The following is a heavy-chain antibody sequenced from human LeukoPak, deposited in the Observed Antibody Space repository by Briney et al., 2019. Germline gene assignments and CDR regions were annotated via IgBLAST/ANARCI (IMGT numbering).Heavy chain of an antibody. Sequence: GGSLRLSCAASGYTFSSYEMKCVRQDPGKGLERVSYIIGSVRIVYTADSVKGRFTISRDNAKDSLYLQMNSLRAEDTAVYYCARQIVGATGLDYWGQGTLVTVSS. CDR3: ARQIVGATGLDY. D-gene: IGHD1-26*01. J-gene: IGHJ4*02. CDR2: IIGSVRIV. CDR1: GYTFSSYE. V-gene: IGHV3-48*03.